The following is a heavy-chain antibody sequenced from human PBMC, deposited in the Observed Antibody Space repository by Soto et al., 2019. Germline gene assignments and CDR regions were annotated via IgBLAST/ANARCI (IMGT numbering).Heavy chain of an antibody. V-gene: IGHV1-8*01. CDR3: ARTCITIFGVVIMRRYGMDV. CDR1: GYTFTSYD. Sequence: ASVKVSCKASGYTFTSYDINWVRQATGQGLEWMGWMNPNSGNTGYAQKFQGRVTMTRNTSIRTAYMELSSLRSEDTAVYYCARTCITIFGVVIMRRYGMDVWGQGTTVTVSS. D-gene: IGHD3-3*01. CDR2: MNPNSGNT. J-gene: IGHJ6*02.